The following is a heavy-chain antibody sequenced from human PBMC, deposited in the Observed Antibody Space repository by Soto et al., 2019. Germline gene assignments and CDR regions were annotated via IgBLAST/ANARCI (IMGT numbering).Heavy chain of an antibody. D-gene: IGHD1-7*01. CDR2: ITGSGGST. Sequence: PWGSLRLSCAAAGFTFSSYAMTWVRQAPGKGLEWVSTITGSGGSTYYADSVKGRFTISRDNSKNTLYLQMNSLRAEDTAVYYCAKDRTTMYDGFDNWGQGTMVTVSS. V-gene: IGHV3-23*01. J-gene: IGHJ3*02. CDR3: AKDRTTMYDGFDN. CDR1: GFTFSSYA.